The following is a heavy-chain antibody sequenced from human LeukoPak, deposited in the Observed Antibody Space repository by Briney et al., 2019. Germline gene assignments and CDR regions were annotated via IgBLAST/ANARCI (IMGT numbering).Heavy chain of an antibody. CDR2: IYYSGRT. V-gene: IGHV4-59*01. CDR1: GSCMSSCY. CDR3: ARGLGAFDI. J-gene: IGHJ3*02. D-gene: IGHD3-16*01. Sequence: KPSETLSVTWTVPGSCMSSCYWGWIRPPSGKALEWFGDIYYSGRTSFKPSLMIGVTISVDTSTNEFSLKLSSVTAADTAVYYCARGLGAFDIWGQGTMVTVSS.